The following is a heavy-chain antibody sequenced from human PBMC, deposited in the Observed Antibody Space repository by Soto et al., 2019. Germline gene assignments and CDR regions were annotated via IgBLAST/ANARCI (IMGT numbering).Heavy chain of an antibody. CDR3: AILKYRRRPTTFVY. J-gene: IGHJ4*02. D-gene: IGHD3-16*02. CDR2: IYYSGNT. Sequence: SETLSLTCTVSDGSISSSSFYWGWIRQPPGKGLEWIGSIYYSGNTYYNPSLKSRVTISVDTSKNQFSLKLRSVTAADTAVYYCAILKYRRRPTTFVYSGQGPLVTV. CDR1: DGSISSSSFY. V-gene: IGHV4-39*01.